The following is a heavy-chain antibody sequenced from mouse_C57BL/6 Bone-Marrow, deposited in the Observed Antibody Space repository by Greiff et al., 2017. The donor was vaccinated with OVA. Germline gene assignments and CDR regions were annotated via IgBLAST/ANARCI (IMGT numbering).Heavy chain of an antibody. CDR1: GYTFTSYA. Sequence: VQLQQSGPELVKPGASVKLSCKASGYTFTSYAINWVKQRPGQGLEWIGWIYPRDGSPKDNEKFKGKATLTVDTSSSTAYMELHSLTSEDSAVYFCAYYGTKDYWGQGTTLTVSA. CDR2: IYPRDGSP. CDR3: AYYGTKDY. D-gene: IGHD1-1*01. J-gene: IGHJ2*01. V-gene: IGHV1-85*01.